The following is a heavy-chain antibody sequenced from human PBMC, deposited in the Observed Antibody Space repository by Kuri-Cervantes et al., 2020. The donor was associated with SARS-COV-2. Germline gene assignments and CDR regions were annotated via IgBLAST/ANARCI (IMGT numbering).Heavy chain of an antibody. CDR3: ARGLGRYCSGGSCYSLYYYYYMDV. D-gene: IGHD2-15*01. J-gene: IGHJ6*03. CDR1: GGSISSHY. CDR2: INHSGST. V-gene: IGHV4-34*01. Sequence: SETLSLTCTVSGGSISSHYWSWIRQPPGKGLEWIGEINHSGSTNYNPSLKSRVTISVDTSKNQFSLKLSSVTAADTAVYYCARGLGRYCSGGSCYSLYYYYYMDVWGKGTTVTVSS.